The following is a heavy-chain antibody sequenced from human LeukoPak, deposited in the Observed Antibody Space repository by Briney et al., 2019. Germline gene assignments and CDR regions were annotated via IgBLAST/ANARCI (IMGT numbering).Heavy chain of an antibody. J-gene: IGHJ6*03. D-gene: IGHD5-18*01. Sequence: PGGSLRLSCVASGFTFSSYWMSWVRQAPGKGLEWVANIKQDGSEKYYVDSVKGRFTISRDNAKNSLYLQMNSLRAEDTAVYYCAREIVDTAMVYYYYYYMDVWGKGTTVTVSS. CDR1: GFTFSSYW. CDR2: IKQDGSEK. CDR3: AREIVDTAMVYYYYYYMDV. V-gene: IGHV3-7*01.